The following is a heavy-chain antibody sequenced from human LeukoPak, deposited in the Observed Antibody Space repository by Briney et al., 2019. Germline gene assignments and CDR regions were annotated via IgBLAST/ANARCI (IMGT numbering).Heavy chain of an antibody. D-gene: IGHD3-16*02. CDR2: INHSGST. V-gene: IGHV4-34*01. CDR3: ARGATLMITFGGVIVSSFDY. Sequence: GSLRLSCAASGFTFSSYSMNWVRQPPGKGLEWIGEINHSGSTNYNPSLKSRVTISVDTSKNQFSLELSSVTAADTAVYYCARGATLMITFGGVIVSSFDYWGQGTLVTVSS. CDR1: GFTFSSYS. J-gene: IGHJ4*02.